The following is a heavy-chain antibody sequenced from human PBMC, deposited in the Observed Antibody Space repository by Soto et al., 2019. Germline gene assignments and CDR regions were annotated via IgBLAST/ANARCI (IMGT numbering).Heavy chain of an antibody. D-gene: IGHD4-17*01. CDR3: AADTGRGDYGDYEGVIDAFDI. Sequence: QMQLVQSGPEVKKPGTSVKVSCKASGFTFTSSAMQWVRQARGQRLEWIGWIVVGSGNTNYAQKFQERVTITRDMSPSTAYMELSSLRSEDTAVYYCAADTGRGDYGDYEGVIDAFDIWGQGTMVTVSS. CDR2: IVVGSGNT. J-gene: IGHJ3*02. CDR1: GFTFTSSA. V-gene: IGHV1-58*02.